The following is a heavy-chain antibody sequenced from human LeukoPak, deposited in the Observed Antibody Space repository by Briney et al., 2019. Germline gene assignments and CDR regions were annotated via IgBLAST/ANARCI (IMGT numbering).Heavy chain of an antibody. CDR2: IYYSGTT. CDR1: GDSFSSSTYS. Sequence: PSESLSLTRTVSGDSFSSSTYSWGWVRQPPGKGLEWIGSIYYSGTTYYNPSLKSRVTISKDTSKNHFSLKLTSVTAADTALYYCSTTNRGWYGVRAYCGQRSPLTVSS. CDR3: STTNRGWYGVRAY. V-gene: IGHV4-39*02. J-gene: IGHJ4*01. D-gene: IGHD6-19*01.